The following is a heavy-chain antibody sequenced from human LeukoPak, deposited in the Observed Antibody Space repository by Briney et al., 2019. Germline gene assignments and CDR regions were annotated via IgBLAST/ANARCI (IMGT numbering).Heavy chain of an antibody. CDR2: SSGFDDTI. D-gene: IGHD1-26*01. Sequence: GESLRLSCTASGFIFSSYEINWVREAPGKRLEWVAYSSGFDDTIYYADSVKGRFTISRDNAKNSLFLQMNSLRAEDTGVYYCARVPRPPESGSYFDYWGRGTLVTVSS. CDR1: GFIFSSYE. V-gene: IGHV3-48*03. J-gene: IGHJ4*02. CDR3: ARVPRPPESGSYFDY.